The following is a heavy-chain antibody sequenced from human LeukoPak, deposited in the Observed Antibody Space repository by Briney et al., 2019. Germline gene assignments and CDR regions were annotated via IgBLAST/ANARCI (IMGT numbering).Heavy chain of an antibody. CDR1: GGSISTNPYW. J-gene: IGHJ4*02. V-gene: IGHV4-4*02. Sequence: SETLSLTCTVSGGSISTNPYWWTWVRQPPGKGLEWIGEISHRGSTKYNPSLKSRVTISVDTSKNQFSLKLSSVTAADTAVYYCARAGGGIVVVPAALFDYWGQGTLVTASS. CDR2: ISHRGST. D-gene: IGHD2-2*01. CDR3: ARAGGGIVVVPAALFDY.